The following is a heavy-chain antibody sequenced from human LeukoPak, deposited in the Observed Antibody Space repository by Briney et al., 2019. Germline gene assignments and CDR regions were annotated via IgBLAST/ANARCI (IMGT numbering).Heavy chain of an antibody. CDR3: AKDNASSGFDY. CDR1: GFTFSSYA. V-gene: IGHV3-30-3*01. CDR2: ISYDGSNK. J-gene: IGHJ4*02. Sequence: PEGSLRLSCAASGFTFSSYAMHWVRQAPGKGLEWVAVISYDGSNKYYADSVKGRFTISRDNSKNTLYLQMNSLRAEDTAVYYCAKDNASSGFDYWGQGTLVTVSS. D-gene: IGHD3-22*01.